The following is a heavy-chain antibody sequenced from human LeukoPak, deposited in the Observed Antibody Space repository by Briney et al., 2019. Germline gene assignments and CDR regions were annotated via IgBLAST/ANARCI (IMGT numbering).Heavy chain of an antibody. CDR1: GFTFGRSA. J-gene: IGHJ4*02. D-gene: IGHD5-24*01. CDR3: VKGRMSEDGLDF. CDR2: ISSSGNT. V-gene: IGHV3-23*01. Sequence: GGSLRLSCEASGFTFGRSAMTWVRQTPGKGLEWFSSISSSGNTYYADSVKDRFTISRDNSKNLVNLQMNSLRAEDTAIYYCVKGRMSEDGLDFWGQGSLVTVSS.